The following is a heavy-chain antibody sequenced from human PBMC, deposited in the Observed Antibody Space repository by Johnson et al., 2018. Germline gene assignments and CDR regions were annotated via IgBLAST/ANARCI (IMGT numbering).Heavy chain of an antibody. CDR1: GGSISSYY. CDR3: EREYPYYHYMDV. V-gene: IGHV4-59*01. J-gene: IGHJ6*03. Sequence: QVQLQESGPGLVKPSETLSLTCTVSGGSISSYYWSWIRQPPGKGLEWIGYIYYSGSTNYNPSLKSRVTISVDTSKNQFSPKLSSVTAADTAVYYCEREYPYYHYMDVWGKGTTVTVSS. CDR2: IYYSGST.